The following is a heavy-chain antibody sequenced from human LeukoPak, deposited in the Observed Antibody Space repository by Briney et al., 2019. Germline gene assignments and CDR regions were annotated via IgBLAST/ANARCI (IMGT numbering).Heavy chain of an antibody. D-gene: IGHD3-22*01. CDR1: GFTFSTFA. V-gene: IGHV3-23*01. Sequence: GGSLRLSCAASGFTFSTFAMSWVGKAQGKGLNWFSAISGSGGRTSYADSVAGRFTVSRDNSKNTLYLQMNNLRAEDTALYYCAKDRYYDNSGNHFESEKWGQGTLVTVSS. CDR3: AKDRYYDNSGNHFESEK. J-gene: IGHJ4*02. CDR2: ISGSGGRT.